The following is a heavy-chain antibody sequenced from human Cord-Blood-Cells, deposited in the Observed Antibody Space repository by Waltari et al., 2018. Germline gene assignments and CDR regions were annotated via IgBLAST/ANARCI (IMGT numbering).Heavy chain of an antibody. Sequence: QVQLVQSGAEVKKPGSSVKVSCKASGGTFSSYAISWVRQAPGQGLEWMGGIIPIFGTANYAQKFQGRVTITADESTSTAYMELSSLRSEDTAVYYCASFLIAARPVYYYYYGMDVWGQGTTVTVSS. CDR1: GGTFSSYA. V-gene: IGHV1-69*01. CDR2: IIPIFGTA. J-gene: IGHJ6*02. D-gene: IGHD6-6*01. CDR3: ASFLIAARPVYYYYYGMDV.